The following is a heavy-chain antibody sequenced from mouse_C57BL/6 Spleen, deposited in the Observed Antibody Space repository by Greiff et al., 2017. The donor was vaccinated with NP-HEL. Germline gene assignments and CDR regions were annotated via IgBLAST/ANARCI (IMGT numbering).Heavy chain of an antibody. CDR1: GYTFTSYW. V-gene: IGHV1-61*01. J-gene: IGHJ3*01. Sequence: QVQLQQPGAELVRPGSSVKLSCKASGYTFTSYWMDWVKQRPGQGLEWIGNIYPSDSETHYNQKFKDKATLTVDKSSSIAYMQLSSLTSEDSAVYYCARREDGYYGGSAYWGQGTLVTVSA. D-gene: IGHD2-3*01. CDR2: IYPSDSET. CDR3: ARREDGYYGGSAY.